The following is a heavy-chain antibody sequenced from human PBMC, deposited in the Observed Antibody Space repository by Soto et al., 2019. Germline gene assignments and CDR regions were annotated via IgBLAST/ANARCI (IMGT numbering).Heavy chain of an antibody. J-gene: IGHJ4*02. Sequence: EVQLVESGGGVVQPGGSLRLSCAASGFTFSDHYMDWVRQAPGKGLEWVGRIRNQVNSHSTEYAASVKGRFTISRDDSKNSLDLQMNXLKXXXXXVXXCAKVSVSDYSFDYWGQGILVTVS. D-gene: IGHD2-21*01. CDR1: GFTFSDHY. CDR2: IRNQVNSHST. V-gene: IGHV3-72*01. CDR3: AKVSVSDYSFDY.